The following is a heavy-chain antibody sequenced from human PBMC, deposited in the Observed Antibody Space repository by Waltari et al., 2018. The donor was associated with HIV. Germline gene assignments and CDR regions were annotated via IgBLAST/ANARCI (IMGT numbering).Heavy chain of an antibody. CDR2: ISGSGGST. CDR3: AKDPRITIFGVAPGWFDP. Sequence: GSLRLSCAASGFTFSSYAMSWVRQAPGTGLEWVSAISGSGGSTYYADSVKGRFTISRDNSKNSLRAEDTAVYYCAKDPRITIFGVAPGWFDPWGQGTLVTVSS. J-gene: IGHJ5*02. CDR1: GFTFSSYA. D-gene: IGHD3-3*01. V-gene: IGHV3-23*01.